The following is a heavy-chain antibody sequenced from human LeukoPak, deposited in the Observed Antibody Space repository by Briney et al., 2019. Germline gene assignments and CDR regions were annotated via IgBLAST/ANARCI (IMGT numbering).Heavy chain of an antibody. V-gene: IGHV4-34*01. Sequence: SETLSLTCAVYGGSFSGYYWSWLRQPPGKGLEGIGEINHSGSTNYNPSLKSRVTISVDTSKNQFSLKLSSVTAADTAVYYCARGHPGLPSARRLFDLNLRAFDYWGQGTLVTVSS. CDR1: GGSFSGYY. CDR2: INHSGST. D-gene: IGHD2-15*01. J-gene: IGHJ4*02. CDR3: ARGHPGLPSARRLFDLNLRAFDY.